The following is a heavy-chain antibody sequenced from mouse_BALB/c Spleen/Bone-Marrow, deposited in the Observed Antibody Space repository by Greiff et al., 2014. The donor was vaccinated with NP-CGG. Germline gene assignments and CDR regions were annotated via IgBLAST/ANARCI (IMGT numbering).Heavy chain of an antibody. CDR3: ARDRTTATLYWYFDV. D-gene: IGHD1-2*01. Sequence: EVKVVESGGGLVQPGGSLRLSCATSGFTFTDYYMSWVRQPPGKALEWLGFIRNKANGYTTEYSASVKGRFTISRDNSQSILYLQRNTLRAEDSATYYCARDRTTATLYWYFDVWGAGTTVTVSS. CDR2: IRNKANGYTT. CDR1: GFTFTDYY. J-gene: IGHJ1*01. V-gene: IGHV7-3*02.